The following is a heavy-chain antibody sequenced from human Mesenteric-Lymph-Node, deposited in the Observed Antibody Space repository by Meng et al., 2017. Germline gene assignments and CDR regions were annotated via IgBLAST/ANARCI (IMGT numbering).Heavy chain of an antibody. CDR1: NGSISSGNYY. Sequence: SETLSLTCTVSNGSISSGNYYWSWIRQPAGKGLEWIGRIYSSGSTNYNPSLKSRVTISVDTSKNQFSLKVTSVTATDTAVYYCARVTCSSTSCPKRDAFDVWGRGTKVTVSS. CDR3: ARVTCSSTSCPKRDAFDV. J-gene: IGHJ3*01. CDR2: IYSSGST. D-gene: IGHD2-2*01. V-gene: IGHV4-61*02.